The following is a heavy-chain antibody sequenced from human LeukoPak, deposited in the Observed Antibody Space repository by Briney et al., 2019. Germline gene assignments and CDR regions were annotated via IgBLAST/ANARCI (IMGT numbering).Heavy chain of an antibody. CDR2: ISGDSNYI. CDR3: ARDDTPNYCPSTSCNLRYFQH. V-gene: IGHV3-21*01. D-gene: IGHD2-2*01. Sequence: PGGSLRLSCAASGFTFSRYSMSWVRQAPGKGLEWVSSISGDSNYIYYADSVEGRFTISRDNAKNSLYLQMNSLRAEDTAVYYCARDDTPNYCPSTSCNLRYFQHWGQGTLVTVSS. J-gene: IGHJ1*01. CDR1: GFTFSRYS.